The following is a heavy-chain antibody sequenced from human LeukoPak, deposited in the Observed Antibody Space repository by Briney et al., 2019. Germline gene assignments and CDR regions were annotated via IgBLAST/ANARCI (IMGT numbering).Heavy chain of an antibody. Sequence: GGSLRLSCAASGFTFSNAWMSWVRQAPGKGLEWVGRIKSKTDGGTTDYAAPVKGRFTISRDDSKNTLYLQMNSLKTEDTAVYYCTTEHSDFWSGYHEYWGQGTLVTVSS. CDR3: TTEHSDFWSGYHEY. V-gene: IGHV3-15*01. D-gene: IGHD3-3*01. CDR1: GFTFSNAW. J-gene: IGHJ4*02. CDR2: IKSKTDGGTT.